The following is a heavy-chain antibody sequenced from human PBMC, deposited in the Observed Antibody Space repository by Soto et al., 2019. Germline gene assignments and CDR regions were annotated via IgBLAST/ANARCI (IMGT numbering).Heavy chain of an antibody. J-gene: IGHJ3*02. V-gene: IGHV3-30*18. CDR1: GFTFSSYG. D-gene: IGHD7-27*01. Sequence: QVQLVESGAGVVQPGRSLRLSWAASGFTFSSYGMHWVRQAPGKGLEWVAVISFDGSNKYYADSVKGRFTISRDNSKNTLYLQMNSLRAEDTAVYYCAKDLGHGGRGAFDIWGQGTMVTVSS. CDR2: ISFDGSNK. CDR3: AKDLGHGGRGAFDI.